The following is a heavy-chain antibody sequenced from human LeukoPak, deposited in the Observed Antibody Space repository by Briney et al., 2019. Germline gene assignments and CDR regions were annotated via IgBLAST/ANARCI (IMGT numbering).Heavy chain of an antibody. V-gene: IGHV3-74*01. CDR1: GFTFSTYW. J-gene: IGHJ3*02. CDR3: AKDLAAWVGATSGAFDI. Sequence: AGGSLRLSCAASGFTFSTYWMHWVRQTPGKGLVWVSSIRNDGTTTNYADSVKGRFTISRDNAKNTLYLQMNSLRAEDTAVYYCAKDLAAWVGATSGAFDIWGQGTMVTVSS. D-gene: IGHD1-26*01. CDR2: IRNDGTTT.